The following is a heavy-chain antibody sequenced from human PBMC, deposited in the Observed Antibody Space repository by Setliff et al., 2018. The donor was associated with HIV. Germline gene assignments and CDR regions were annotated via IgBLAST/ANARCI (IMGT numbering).Heavy chain of an antibody. Sequence: KPSETLSLTCAVYGGSFSGYYWSWIRQPPGKGLEWIGEINHSGSTNYNPSLKSRVTISVDTSKNQFSLKLSSVTAADTAVYYCAVTDIVVVPAAMREYYFDYWGQGTLVTVSS. J-gene: IGHJ4*02. CDR3: AVTDIVVVPAAMREYYFDY. V-gene: IGHV4-34*01. D-gene: IGHD2-2*01. CDR2: INHSGST. CDR1: GGSFSGYY.